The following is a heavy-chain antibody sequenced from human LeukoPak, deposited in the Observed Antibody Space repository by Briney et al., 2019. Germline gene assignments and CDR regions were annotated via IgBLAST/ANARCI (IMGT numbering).Heavy chain of an antibody. CDR2: IYYSGST. D-gene: IGHD4-17*01. J-gene: IGHJ5*02. Sequence: SETLSLTCTVSGGSISSGGYYWSWIRQRPGKGLEWIGYIYYSGSTYYNPSLKSRVTISVDTSKNQFSLKLSSVTAADTAVYYCARALPLYGDYRFDPWGQGTLVTVSS. CDR3: ARALPLYGDYRFDP. CDR1: GGSISSGGYY. V-gene: IGHV4-31*03.